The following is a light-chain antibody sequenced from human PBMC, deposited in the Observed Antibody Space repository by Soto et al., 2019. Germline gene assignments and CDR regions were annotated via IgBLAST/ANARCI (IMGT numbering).Light chain of an antibody. Sequence: QSVLTQPPSVSGAPGQRVTISCTGSSSNIGAGYDVHWYQQLPGTAPKLLIYSNNNRPSGVPDRFSASKSGTSASLAITGLQAEDEADYYCQSYDSSLSGRYVFGTGTKLTV. V-gene: IGLV1-40*01. CDR3: QSYDSSLSGRYV. J-gene: IGLJ1*01. CDR1: SSNIGAGYD. CDR2: SNN.